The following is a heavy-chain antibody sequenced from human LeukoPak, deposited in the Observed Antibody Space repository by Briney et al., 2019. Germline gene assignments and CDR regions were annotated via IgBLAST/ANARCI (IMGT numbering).Heavy chain of an antibody. V-gene: IGHV3-30*02. CDR2: IRYDGSNR. D-gene: IGHD6-13*01. J-gene: IGHJ4*02. CDR1: RFTFSSYA. CDR3: AKDPFHSSSWYYFDY. Sequence: PGGSLRLSCAASRFTFSSYAMSWVRQAPGKGLEWVAFIRYDGSNRYYADSVKGRFTISRDNSKNTLHLQMNSLRAEDTAVYYCAKDPFHSSSWYYFDYWGQGTLVTVSS.